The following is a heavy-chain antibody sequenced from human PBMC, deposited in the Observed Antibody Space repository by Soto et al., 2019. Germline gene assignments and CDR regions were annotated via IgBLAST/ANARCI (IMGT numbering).Heavy chain of an antibody. J-gene: IGHJ6*02. D-gene: IGHD3-10*01. CDR3: ARDDYYGSGRYYKALHYYYGMDV. V-gene: IGHV1-46*01. CDR2: INPSGGST. CDR1: GYTFTSYY. Sequence: ASVKVSCKASGYTFTSYYMHWVRQAPGQGLEWMGIINPSGGSTSYAQKFQGRVTMTRDTSTSTVYMELSSLRSEDTAVYYCARDDYYGSGRYYKALHYYYGMDVWGQGTTVTVS.